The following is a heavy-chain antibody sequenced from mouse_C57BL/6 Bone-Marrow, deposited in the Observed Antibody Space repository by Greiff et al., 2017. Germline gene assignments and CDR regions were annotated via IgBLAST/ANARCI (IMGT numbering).Heavy chain of an antibody. CDR1: GYTFTSYW. CDR3: ARGGYYGKEDY. CDR2: IPPSASGT. D-gene: IGHD1-1*01. J-gene: IGHJ2*01. V-gene: IGHV1-74*01. Sequence: QVQLQQPGAELVKPGASVKVSCKASGYTFTSYWMHWVKQRPGQGLEWIGRIPPSASGTNYNQKFKGKATLTVDKSSSTAYMQLRSLTSEDAAVYYWARGGYYGKEDYWGQGTTLTVSS.